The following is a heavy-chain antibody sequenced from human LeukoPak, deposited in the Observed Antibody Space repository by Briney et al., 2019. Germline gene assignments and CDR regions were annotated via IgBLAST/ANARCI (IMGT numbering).Heavy chain of an antibody. J-gene: IGHJ4*02. D-gene: IGHD2-21*02. V-gene: IGHV1-69*13. Sequence: SVKVSCKASGGTFSSYAISWVRQAPGQGLEWMGGIIPIFGTANYAQKFQGRVTITADESTSTAYMELSSLRSEDTAVYYCASSHSVVVTVTYYFDYWGQGTLVTVSS. CDR1: GGTFSSYA. CDR2: IIPIFGTA. CDR3: ASSHSVVVTVTYYFDY.